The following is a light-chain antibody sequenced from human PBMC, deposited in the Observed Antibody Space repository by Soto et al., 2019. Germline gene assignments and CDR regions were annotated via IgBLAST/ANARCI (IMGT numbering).Light chain of an antibody. CDR2: EVS. CDR1: SSDVGGYNY. CDR3: SSYAGSNNLVV. J-gene: IGLJ2*01. V-gene: IGLV2-8*01. Sequence: QSALTQPPSASGSPGQSVTISCTGTSSDVGGYNYVSWYQQHPGKAPKLMIYEVSKRPSGVPDRFSGSKSGNTASLTVSGLQADDEADYYCSSYAGSNNLVVFGGGTQLTV.